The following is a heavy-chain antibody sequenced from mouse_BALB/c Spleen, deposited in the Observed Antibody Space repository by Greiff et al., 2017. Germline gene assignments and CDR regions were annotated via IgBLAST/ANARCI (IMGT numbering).Heavy chain of an antibody. D-gene: IGHD2-14*01. Sequence: EVMLVESGGGLVQPGGSLRLSCATSGFTFTDYYMSWVRQPPGRALEWLGFIRNKANGYTTEYSASVKGRFTISRDNSQSILYLQMNTLRAEDSATYYCARDEGNYRYDEYYAMDYWGQGTSVTVSS. J-gene: IGHJ4*01. CDR1: GFTFTDYY. V-gene: IGHV7-3*02. CDR2: IRNKANGYTT. CDR3: ARDEGNYRYDEYYAMDY.